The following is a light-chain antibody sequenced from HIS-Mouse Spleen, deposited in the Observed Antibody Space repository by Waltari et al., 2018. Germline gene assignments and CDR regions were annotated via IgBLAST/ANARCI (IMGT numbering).Light chain of an antibody. V-gene: IGLV1-47*01. J-gene: IGLJ2*01. Sequence: QSVLTQPPSASGTPGQRVTIPCSGSRSNIGSNYVYWYQQLPGTAPKLLIYRNNQRPSGVPDRFSGSKSGTSASLAISGLRSEDEADYYCAAWDDSLSGHVVFG. CDR1: RSNIGSNY. CDR2: RNN. CDR3: AAWDDSLSGHVV.